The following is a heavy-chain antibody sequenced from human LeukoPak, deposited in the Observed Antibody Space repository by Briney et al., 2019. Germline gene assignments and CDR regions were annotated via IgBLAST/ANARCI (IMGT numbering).Heavy chain of an antibody. Sequence: SETLSLTCTVSGDSISSYYWSWIRQSPGKGLEWIGYIYHSGSTNYNPSLKSRVTISVDTSKNQFSLKLSSVTAADTAVYYCAISMVRATDYFDYWGQGTLVTVSS. J-gene: IGHJ4*02. CDR1: GDSISSYY. CDR3: AISMVRATDYFDY. V-gene: IGHV4-59*12. D-gene: IGHD3-10*01. CDR2: IYHSGST.